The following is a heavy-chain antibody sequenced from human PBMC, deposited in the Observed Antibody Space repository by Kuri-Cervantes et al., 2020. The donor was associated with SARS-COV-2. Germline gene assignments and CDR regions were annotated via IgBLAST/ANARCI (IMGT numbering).Heavy chain of an antibody. CDR2: INNDGSST. CDR1: GFTFSSYW. D-gene: IGHD3-3*01. V-gene: IGHV3-74*01. J-gene: IGHJ5*02. Sequence: GGSLRLSCAASGFTFSSYWMHWVRQAPGMGLVWVSRINNDGSSTSYADFVKGRVTISRDNAKNTAYLQIHSLRADDTAVYYCARHDSLKSWGQGTLVTSPQ. CDR3: ARHDSLKS.